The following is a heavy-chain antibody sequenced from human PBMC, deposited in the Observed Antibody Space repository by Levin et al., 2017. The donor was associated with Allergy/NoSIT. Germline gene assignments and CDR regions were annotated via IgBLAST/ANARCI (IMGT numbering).Heavy chain of an antibody. J-gene: IGHJ4*02. CDR2: IYPGDSDA. CDR3: ARQGGRMAGTLDY. Sequence: GESLKISCKGSGYSFTSYWIGWVRQMPGKGLEWMGIIYPGDSDAKYSPSFQGLVTISADKSISTAYLQWSSLKAPDTAMYYCARQGGRMAGTLDYWGQGTLVTVSS. CDR1: GYSFTSYW. V-gene: IGHV5-51*01. D-gene: IGHD6-19*01.